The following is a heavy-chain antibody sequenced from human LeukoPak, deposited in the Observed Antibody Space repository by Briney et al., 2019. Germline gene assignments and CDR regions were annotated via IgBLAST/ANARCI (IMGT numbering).Heavy chain of an antibody. CDR2: IYTSGST. D-gene: IGHD3-22*01. CDR1: GGPISSYY. Sequence: PSETLSLTCTVSGGPISSYYWSWIRQPAGKGLEWIGRIYTSGSTNYNPSLKSRVTMSVDTSKNQFSLKLSSVTAADTAVYYCAREGREYYYDSSGYNWFDPWGQGTLVTVSS. V-gene: IGHV4-4*07. CDR3: AREGREYYYDSSGYNWFDP. J-gene: IGHJ5*02.